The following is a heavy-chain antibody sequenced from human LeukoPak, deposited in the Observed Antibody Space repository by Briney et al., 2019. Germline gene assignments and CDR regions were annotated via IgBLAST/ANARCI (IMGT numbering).Heavy chain of an antibody. V-gene: IGHV4-39*01. Sequence: SETLSLTCTVSGGSISNSDYYWDWIRQPPGKGLEWIGSINYRGSTYYNPSLESRVTISVDTSKNQFSLKLSSVTAADTAVYYCARLGGSYRIDYWGQGTLVTVSS. CDR3: ARLGGSYRIDY. CDR2: INYRGST. J-gene: IGHJ4*02. CDR1: GGSISNSDYY. D-gene: IGHD1-26*01.